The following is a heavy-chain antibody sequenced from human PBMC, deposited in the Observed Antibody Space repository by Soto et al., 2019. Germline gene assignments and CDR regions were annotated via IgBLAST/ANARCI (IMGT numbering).Heavy chain of an antibody. D-gene: IGHD6-13*01. V-gene: IGHV1-8*01. CDR2: MNPNSGNT. CDR3: ARRGGSSSWYYYYYYGMDV. Sequence: QVQLVQSGAEVKKPGASVKVSCKASGYTFTSYDINWVRQATGQGLEWMGWMNPNSGNTGYAQKFQGRVTMTRNTSISTAYMELSSLRSADTAVYYCARRGGSSSWYYYYYYGMDVWGQGTTVTVS. J-gene: IGHJ6*02. CDR1: GYTFTSYD.